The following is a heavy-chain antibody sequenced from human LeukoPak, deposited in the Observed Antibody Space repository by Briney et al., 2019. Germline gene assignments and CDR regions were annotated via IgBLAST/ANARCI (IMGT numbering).Heavy chain of an antibody. CDR3: ARGITMIVVVTTSHDAFDI. Sequence: SQTLSLTCTVSGGSISSGGYYWSWIRQHPGKGLEWIGYIYYSGSTYYNPSLKSRVTISVDTSKNQFSLKLSSVTAADTAVYYCARGITMIVVVTTSHDAFDIWGQGTMVTVSS. V-gene: IGHV4-31*03. J-gene: IGHJ3*02. CDR1: GGSISSGGYY. CDR2: IYYSGST. D-gene: IGHD3-22*01.